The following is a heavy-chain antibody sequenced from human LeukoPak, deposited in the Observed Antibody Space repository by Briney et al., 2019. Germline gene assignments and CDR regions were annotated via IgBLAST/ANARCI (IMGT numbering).Heavy chain of an antibody. CDR2: MHSSGGII. D-gene: IGHD3-16*01. V-gene: IGHV3-48*04. CDR3: ARRVPNEVITDYFDY. Sequence: GGSLRLSCAASGFTFSSYAMSWVRQAPGKGLEWISFMHSSGGIIFYAESVKGRFTISRDNAKNSLFLQMNRLRAEDTAVYYCARRVPNEVITDYFDYWGPGTLVTVSS. CDR1: GFTFSSYA. J-gene: IGHJ4*02.